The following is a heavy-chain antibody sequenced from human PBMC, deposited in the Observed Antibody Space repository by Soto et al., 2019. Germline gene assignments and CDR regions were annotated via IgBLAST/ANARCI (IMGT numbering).Heavy chain of an antibody. CDR1: GGSMSGYY. D-gene: IGHD2-2*01. J-gene: IGHJ4*01. CDR3: XXXAXYAXXXXXDX. V-gene: IGHV4-59*08. Sequence: PSETLSLTCIVSGGSMSGYYWNWIRQPPGKGLEWIGFIYYSGSTHYNPSLKSRVTISVDMSKNQFSLNLSSVTAADTAVYYCXXXAXYAXXXXXDXXGXGILVTVSS. CDR2: IYYSGST.